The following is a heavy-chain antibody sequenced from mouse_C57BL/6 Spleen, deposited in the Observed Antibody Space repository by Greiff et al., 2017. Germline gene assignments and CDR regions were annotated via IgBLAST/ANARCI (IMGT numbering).Heavy chain of an antibody. V-gene: IGHV1-61*01. CDR2: IYPSDSET. CDR1: GYTFTSYW. D-gene: IGHD4-1*01. Sequence: QVQLQQPGAELVRPGSSVKLSCKASGYTFTSYWMDWVKQRPGQGLEWIGNIYPSDSETHYNQKFKDKAPLTVDKSSSTAYMQLSSLTSEDSAVYYCARRTGYYFDYWGQGTTLTVSS. J-gene: IGHJ2*01. CDR3: ARRTGYYFDY.